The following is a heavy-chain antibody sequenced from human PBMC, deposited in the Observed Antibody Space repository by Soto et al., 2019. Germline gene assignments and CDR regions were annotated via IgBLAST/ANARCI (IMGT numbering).Heavy chain of an antibody. Sequence: PSETLSLPGPVSGCCINSNSYYWGWIRQPPGKGLEWIGSIYYSGNTYYNPSLKSRVTISVDTSKNQFSLKLTSVTAADTAVYYCARRAGYNWNTPDYWGQGTLVNAYS. CDR2: IYYSGNT. V-gene: IGHV4-39*01. D-gene: IGHD1-20*01. CDR1: GCCINSNSYY. CDR3: ARRAGYNWNTPDY. J-gene: IGHJ4*02.